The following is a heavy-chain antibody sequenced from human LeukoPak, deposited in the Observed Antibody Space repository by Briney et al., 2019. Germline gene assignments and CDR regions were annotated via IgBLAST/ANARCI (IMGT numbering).Heavy chain of an antibody. V-gene: IGHV3-33*06. Sequence: GGSLRLSCAASGFTFSSYGMHWVRQAPGKGLEWVAVIWYDGSNKYYEDSVKGRFTISRDNSKNTLYLQMNSLRAEDTAVYYCAKSIAVAGNSVFFDYWGQGTLVTVSS. D-gene: IGHD6-19*01. J-gene: IGHJ4*02. CDR2: IWYDGSNK. CDR1: GFTFSSYG. CDR3: AKSIAVAGNSVFFDY.